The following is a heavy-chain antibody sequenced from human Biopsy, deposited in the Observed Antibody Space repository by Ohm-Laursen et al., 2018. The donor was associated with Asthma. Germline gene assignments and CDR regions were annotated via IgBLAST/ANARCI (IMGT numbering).Heavy chain of an antibody. CDR2: IYYSGST. Sequence: SETLSLTCTVSGGSISSSNYYWGWIRQPPGKGLEWIGSIYYSGSTYYNPSLKSRVTISVDTSKNQFSLKLSSVTAADTAVYYCAMSPTRGPEVWEAFAFDIWGQGTMVTVSS. V-gene: IGHV4-39*01. D-gene: IGHD3-16*01. CDR3: AMSPTRGPEVWEAFAFDI. CDR1: GGSISSSNYY. J-gene: IGHJ3*02.